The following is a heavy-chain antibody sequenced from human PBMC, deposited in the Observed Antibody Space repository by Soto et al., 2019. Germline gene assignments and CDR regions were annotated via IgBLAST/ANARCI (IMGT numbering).Heavy chain of an antibody. J-gene: IGHJ4*02. D-gene: IGHD2-15*01. CDR2: IKHDGSET. Sequence: PGGSLRLSCAASGFTFSSYYMNWVRQAPGKGPEWVANIKHDGSETNYVDSVKGRFTISRDNAKSSLHLQMNSLRAEDTAVYYCARDRGYCRGGTCYTVLDYWGQGTLVTVSS. V-gene: IGHV3-7*01. CDR1: GFTFSSYY. CDR3: ARDRGYCRGGTCYTVLDY.